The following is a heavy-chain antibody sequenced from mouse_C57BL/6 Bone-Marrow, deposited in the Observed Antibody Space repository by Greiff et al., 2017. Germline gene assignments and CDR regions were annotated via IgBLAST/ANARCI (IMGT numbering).Heavy chain of an antibody. CDR1: GFNITDYY. CDR2: IDPEGGET. V-gene: IGHV14-2*01. CDR3: ARGKARFAY. J-gene: IGHJ3*01. Sequence: EVKLVESGAELVKPGASVKLSCTASGFNITDYYMHWVKQRTEQGLEWIGRIDPEGGETKYAPKFQGKATITADTSSNTAYLQLSSLTSEDSAVXYCARGKARFAYWGQGTLVTVSA.